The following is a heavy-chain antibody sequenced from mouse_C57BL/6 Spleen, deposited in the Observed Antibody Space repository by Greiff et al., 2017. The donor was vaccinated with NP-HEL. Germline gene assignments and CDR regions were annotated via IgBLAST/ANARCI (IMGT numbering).Heavy chain of an antibody. V-gene: IGHV1-80*01. CDR3: ARRTTVAPYYFDY. D-gene: IGHD1-1*01. CDR1: GYAFSSYW. CDR2: IYPGDGDT. J-gene: IGHJ2*01. Sequence: QVQLKESGAELVKPGASVKISCKASGYAFSSYWMNWVKQRPGKGLEWIGQIYPGDGDTNYNGKFKGKATLTADKSSSTAYMQLSSLTSEDSAVYFCARRTTVAPYYFDYWGQGTTLTVSS.